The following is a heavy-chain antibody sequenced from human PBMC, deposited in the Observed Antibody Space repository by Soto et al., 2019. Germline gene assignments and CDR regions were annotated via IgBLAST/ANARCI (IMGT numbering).Heavy chain of an antibody. CDR2: INWNGGST. D-gene: IGHD3-22*01. CDR3: ARVPYYDSSGYYFPYFDY. J-gene: IGHJ4*02. Sequence: SGGSLRLSCAASGFTFDDYGMSWVRQAPGKGLEWVSGINWNGGSTGYADSVKGRFTISRDNAKNSLYLQMNSLRAEDTALYYCARVPYYDSSGYYFPYFDYWGQGTLVTVSS. V-gene: IGHV3-20*04. CDR1: GFTFDDYG.